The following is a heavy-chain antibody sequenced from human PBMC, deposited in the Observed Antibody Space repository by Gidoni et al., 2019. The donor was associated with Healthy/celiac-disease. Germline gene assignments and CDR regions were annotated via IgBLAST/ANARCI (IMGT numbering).Heavy chain of an antibody. Sequence: EVQLVESGGGLVQPGGALRPSCAAAGFTFSSYWMSWVRQAPGKGLEWVANIKQDGSEKYYVDSVKGRFTISRDNAKNSLYLQMNSLRAEDTAVYYCARNWWEGGAFGYWGQGTLVTVSS. CDR1: GFTFSSYW. CDR3: ARNWWEGGAFGY. J-gene: IGHJ4*02. V-gene: IGHV3-7*03. D-gene: IGHD2-8*02. CDR2: IKQDGSEK.